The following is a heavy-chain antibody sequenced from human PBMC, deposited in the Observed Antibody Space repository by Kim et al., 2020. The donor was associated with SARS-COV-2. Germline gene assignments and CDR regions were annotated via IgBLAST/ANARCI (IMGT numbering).Heavy chain of an antibody. J-gene: IGHJ6*03. V-gene: IGHV3-33*01. Sequence: GGSLRLSCAASGFTFSSYGMHWVRQAPGKGLEWVAVIWYDGSNKYYADSVKGRFTISRDNSKNTLYLQMNSLRAEDTAVYYCARDGGIVVVPAAPYYYYYYMDVWGKGTTVTVSS. CDR3: ARDGGIVVVPAAPYYYYYYMDV. CDR1: GFTFSSYG. CDR2: IWYDGSNK. D-gene: IGHD2-2*01.